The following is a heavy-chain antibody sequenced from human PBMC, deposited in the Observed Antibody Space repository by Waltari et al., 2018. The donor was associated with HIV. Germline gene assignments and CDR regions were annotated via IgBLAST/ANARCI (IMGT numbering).Heavy chain of an antibody. Sequence: EVQLVESGGVVVQPGGSLRLSCAASGFTFDDYAMHWFRQAPGKGLEWVSLITWDGGITYYADSGRGRFTISRDNSKNSLYLQINSLRPEDTALYYCAKSVRFLEWLMDYWGQGTLVTVSS. CDR3: AKSVRFLEWLMDY. CDR2: ITWDGGIT. CDR1: GFTFDDYA. D-gene: IGHD3-3*01. J-gene: IGHJ4*02. V-gene: IGHV3-43D*04.